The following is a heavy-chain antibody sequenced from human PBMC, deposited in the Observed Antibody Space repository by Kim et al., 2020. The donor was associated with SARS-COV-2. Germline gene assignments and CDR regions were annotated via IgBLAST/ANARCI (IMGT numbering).Heavy chain of an antibody. CDR3: AKVTARRSGWYQQPFDP. CDR1: GFTFSSYA. V-gene: IGHV3-23*01. CDR2: ISGSGGST. J-gene: IGHJ5*02. Sequence: GGSLRLSCAASGFTFSSYAMSWVRQAPGKGLEWVSAISGSGGSTYYADSVKGRFTISRDNSKNTLYLQMNSLRAEDTAVYYCAKVTARRSGWYQQPFDPWGQGTLVTVSS. D-gene: IGHD6-19*01.